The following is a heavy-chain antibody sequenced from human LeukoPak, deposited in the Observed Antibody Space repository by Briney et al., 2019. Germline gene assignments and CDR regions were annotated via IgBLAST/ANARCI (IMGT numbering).Heavy chain of an antibody. J-gene: IGHJ3*02. CDR1: GFTFDDYA. CDR3: AKNRGAYDDGFDI. CDR2: ISWNSGRI. V-gene: IGHV3-9*01. D-gene: IGHD5-12*01. Sequence: SGGCLRLSCTASGFTFDDYAMHWVRQAPGKGLEWVSGISWNSGRIGYADSVKGRFTISRDNAKNSLYLQMNSLRAEDTALYYCAKNRGAYDDGFDIWGQGTMVTVSS.